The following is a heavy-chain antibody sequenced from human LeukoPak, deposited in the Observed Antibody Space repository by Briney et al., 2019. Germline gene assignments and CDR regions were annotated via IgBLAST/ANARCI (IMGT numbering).Heavy chain of an antibody. D-gene: IGHD1-7*01. CDR3: GRHIYPWKYADGFDI. V-gene: IGHV3-30*04. Sequence: GGSLRLSCAASGFTFSTYTMHWVRQAPGKGLGWVALISYDGSNTYYADSVKGRFTISRDNSKNTMYLQVNSLRAEDTAVYFCGRHIYPWKYADGFDIWGQGTMVTVSS. J-gene: IGHJ3*02. CDR2: ISYDGSNT. CDR1: GFTFSTYT.